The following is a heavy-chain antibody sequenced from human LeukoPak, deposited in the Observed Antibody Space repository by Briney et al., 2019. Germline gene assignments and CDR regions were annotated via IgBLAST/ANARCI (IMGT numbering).Heavy chain of an antibody. D-gene: IGHD1-26*01. J-gene: IGHJ4*02. CDR2: IRDSGSST. CDR3: AKYGPQDSGSSHFDY. V-gene: IGHV3-23*01. CDR1: GFTFSSYA. Sequence: GGALRFSCAASGFTFSSYAMSWVRQVPGKGLEWVSAIRDSGSSTHYADSVKGRFTTSRDNSKNTLFLQMNSLRAEDTAIYYCAKYGPQDSGSSHFDYWGQGVLVTVSS.